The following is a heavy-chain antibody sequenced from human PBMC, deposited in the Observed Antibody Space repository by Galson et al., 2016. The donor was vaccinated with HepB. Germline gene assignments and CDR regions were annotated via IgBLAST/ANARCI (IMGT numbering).Heavy chain of an antibody. CDR3: ARHSITIFGMVTDAFDI. Sequence: QSGAEVKKPGESLRISCKGSGYKFTSYWISWVRQMPGKGLEWMGRIDPRDSYINSSPSLQGHVTISVDKSISTAYLQWSSLKATDTAMYYCARHSITIFGMVTDAFDIWGQGTMVTVSS. CDR1: GYKFTSYW. V-gene: IGHV5-10-1*01. J-gene: IGHJ3*02. D-gene: IGHD3-3*01. CDR2: IDPRDSYI.